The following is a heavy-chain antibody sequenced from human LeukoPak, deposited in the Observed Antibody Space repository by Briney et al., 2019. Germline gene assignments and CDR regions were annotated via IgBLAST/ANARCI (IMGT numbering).Heavy chain of an antibody. CDR1: GFTFSSYE. CDR3: AAGAGWLIDW. J-gene: IGHJ4*02. CDR2: ISSTGTTI. Sequence: GGSLRLSCAASGFTFSSYEMNWVRQAPGKGLEWVSYISSTGTTIYYADSVKGRFTISRDNAKNSLYLQMNSLRAEDTAVYYCAAGAGWLIDWWGQGTLVTVSS. V-gene: IGHV3-48*03. D-gene: IGHD6-19*01.